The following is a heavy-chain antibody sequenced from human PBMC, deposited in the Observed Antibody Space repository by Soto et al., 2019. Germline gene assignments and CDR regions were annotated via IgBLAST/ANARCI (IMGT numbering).Heavy chain of an antibody. V-gene: IGHV3-23*01. Sequence: EMQLLESGGGLVQPGGSLRLSCVASGFPFSSYAMSWVRQTPGQGLEWVSGISGSVVLTYYADSVNGRFTISRDNSNNTMSLQVHSLRGEDTAVYFFAKGGYYSVFDIWGQGTMVSVSA. D-gene: IGHD3-16*01. CDR3: AKGGYYSVFDI. CDR2: ISGSVVLT. CDR1: GFPFSSYA. J-gene: IGHJ3*02.